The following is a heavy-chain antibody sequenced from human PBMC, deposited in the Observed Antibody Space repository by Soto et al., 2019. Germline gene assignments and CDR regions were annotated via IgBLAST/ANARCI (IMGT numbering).Heavy chain of an antibody. J-gene: IGHJ4*02. CDR3: VKDSESSGYLTYFDY. CDR2: LTWNGDVI. CDR1: GFTFDDHG. Sequence: EVDLVESGGGLAQPGRSLRLSCVASGFTFDDHGMHWVRQIPGRGLEWVSGLTWNGDVIGYADSVKGRFTISRDNAENSLYLEMTSLRAEDTALYYCVKDSESSGYLTYFDYWGQGTLVTVSS. V-gene: IGHV3-9*01. D-gene: IGHD3-22*01.